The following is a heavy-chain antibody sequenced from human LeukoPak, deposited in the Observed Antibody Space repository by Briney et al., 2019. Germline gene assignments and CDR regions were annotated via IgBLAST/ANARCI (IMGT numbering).Heavy chain of an antibody. CDR3: ARQGAYSYGSFDAFDI. D-gene: IGHD5-18*01. J-gene: IGHJ3*02. V-gene: IGHV4-38-2*02. Sequence: SETLSLTCTVSGYSLINGYYWGWLRQPPGKGLEWIGSIDHSGSTNYNPSLKSRVTISVDTSKNQFSLKLSSVTAADTAVYYCARQGAYSYGSFDAFDIWGQGTMVTVSS. CDR1: GYSLINGYY. CDR2: IDHSGST.